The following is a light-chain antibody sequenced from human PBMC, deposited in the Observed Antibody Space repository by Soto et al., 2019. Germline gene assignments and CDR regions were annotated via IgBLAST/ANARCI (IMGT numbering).Light chain of an antibody. Sequence: EIVLTQSPDTLSLSPGERATLSCRARQSISSTYLAWYQKKPGQAPRLLLYRASTRATGIPDRFSGSGSGRGFTPTITTLEPDDSAVYYCEQDGSSSFAFGPGTKVQI. CDR1: QSISSTY. J-gene: IGKJ3*01. V-gene: IGKV3-20*01. CDR2: RAS. CDR3: EQDGSSSFA.